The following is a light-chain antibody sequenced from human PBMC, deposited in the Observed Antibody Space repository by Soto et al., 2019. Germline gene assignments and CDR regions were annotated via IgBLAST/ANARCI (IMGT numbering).Light chain of an antibody. CDR1: QNINSK. J-gene: IGKJ1*01. V-gene: IGKV3-15*01. CDR2: GAS. Sequence: EIVLTQSPATLSLSPGERATLSCRASQNINSKLAWYQQKPGQTPRLLISGASTRATEFPTRFSGDGSGTEFTLSISSLQSEDFAVYYCQQYSDWPWTFGQGTKVDIK. CDR3: QQYSDWPWT.